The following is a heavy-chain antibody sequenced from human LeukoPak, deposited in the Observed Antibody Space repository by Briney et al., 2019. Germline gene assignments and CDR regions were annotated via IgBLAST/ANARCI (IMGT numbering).Heavy chain of an antibody. V-gene: IGHV3-74*01. CDR3: ARDVRGDRDS. Sequence: PGRSLRLSCAASGFTFSSYGMHWVRQAPGKGLEWVSNINEDGGITNYAGSVKGRFTISRDNAKDTLFLQMNSLRVEDTALYYCARDVRGDRDSWGQGTLVTVSS. CDR1: GFTFSSYG. J-gene: IGHJ4*02. D-gene: IGHD2-21*02. CDR2: INEDGGIT.